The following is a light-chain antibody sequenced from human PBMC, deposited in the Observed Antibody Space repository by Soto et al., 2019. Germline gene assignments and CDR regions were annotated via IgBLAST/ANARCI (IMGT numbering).Light chain of an antibody. Sequence: QSALTQPASVSGSPGQSITISCTGTSSDVGRYKLVSWYQQHPGKAPKLMIYDVTNRPSGVSNHFSGSKSGNTASLTISGLQAEDEADYYCSSYTTSTTLIFGGGTQLTVL. CDR3: SSYTTSTTLI. CDR2: DVT. V-gene: IGLV2-14*03. J-gene: IGLJ2*01. CDR1: SSDVGRYKL.